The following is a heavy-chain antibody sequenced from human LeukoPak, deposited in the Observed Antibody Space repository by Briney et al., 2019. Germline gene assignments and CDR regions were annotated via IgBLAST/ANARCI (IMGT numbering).Heavy chain of an antibody. V-gene: IGHV4-4*07. CDR1: GGSMSSYY. Sequence: ASETLCLTCTVSGGSMSSYYWSWIRQPAGKGLEWIGRIYTSGSTNYNPSLKSRVTMSVDTSKNQFSLKLSSVTAADTAVYYCAACSGGSCYVNGMDVWGQGTTVTVSS. J-gene: IGHJ6*02. CDR2: IYTSGST. D-gene: IGHD2-15*01. CDR3: AACSGGSCYVNGMDV.